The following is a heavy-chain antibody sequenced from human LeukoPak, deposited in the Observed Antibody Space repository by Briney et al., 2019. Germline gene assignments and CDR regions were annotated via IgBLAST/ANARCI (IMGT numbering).Heavy chain of an antibody. CDR2: LNPSGGSS. V-gene: IGHV1-46*01. CDR1: GYTVTTYY. D-gene: IGHD5-24*01. CDR3: ASVYKNGMDV. Sequence: EASVKVSCKASGYTVTTYYMHWVRPAPGQGLEWMGILNPSGGSSSYAQKFQGRATLTRATSTSTVYMELSSLRSEDTAVYYCASVYKNGMDVWGQGTTVIVSS. J-gene: IGHJ6*02.